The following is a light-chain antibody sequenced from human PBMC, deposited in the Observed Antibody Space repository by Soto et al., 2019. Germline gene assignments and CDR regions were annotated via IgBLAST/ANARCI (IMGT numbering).Light chain of an antibody. J-gene: IGKJ1*01. V-gene: IGKV4-1*01. CDR2: WAS. CDR1: QSVLYSSNNKNY. Sequence: DIVMTQSPDSLAVSLGERATINCKSSQSVLYSSNNKNYLAWYQQKPGQPPKLLIYWASTRDSGVPDRFGGSGYGTDFNLTISSLQAEDVAVYYCQQYYRPWTFGQGTKVEIK. CDR3: QQYYRPWT.